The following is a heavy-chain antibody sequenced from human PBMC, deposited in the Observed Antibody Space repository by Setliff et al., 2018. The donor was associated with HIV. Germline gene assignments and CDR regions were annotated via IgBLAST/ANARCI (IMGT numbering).Heavy chain of an antibody. D-gene: IGHD3-22*01. CDR3: ARLRITMIMMLNYFDY. CDR1: GGSISSYC. V-gene: IGHV4-4*09. CDR2: IFSSGST. Sequence: PSETLSLTCTVSGGSISSYCWNWIRQSPGRGLEWIGFIFSSGSTKYNPSLQSRVTMSIDTSKNQFSLRLTSVTAADTAVYFCARLRITMIMMLNYFDYWGQGTLVTAPQ. J-gene: IGHJ4*02.